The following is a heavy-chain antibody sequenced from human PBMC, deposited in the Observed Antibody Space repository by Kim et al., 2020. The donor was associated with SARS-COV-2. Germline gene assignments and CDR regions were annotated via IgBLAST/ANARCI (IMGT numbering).Heavy chain of an antibody. V-gene: IGHV1-8*02. CDR2: INTNTGHT. CDR3: ARGRGPWMGLY. Sequence: ASVKVSCKASGYTFTSFDINWVRQAAGQGLEWMGWINTNTGHTGYAQKFQGRVSMTRNTSISTAYMELSGLKSDDTAVYFCARGRGPWMGLYWGQGTQVT. J-gene: IGHJ4*02. D-gene: IGHD5-12*01. CDR1: GYTFTSFD.